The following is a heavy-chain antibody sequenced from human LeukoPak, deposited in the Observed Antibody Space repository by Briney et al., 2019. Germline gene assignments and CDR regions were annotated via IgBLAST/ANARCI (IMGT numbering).Heavy chain of an antibody. CDR3: ARDDDWLIRSSTLHFDY. J-gene: IGHJ4*02. V-gene: IGHV5-51*01. CDR1: GYSFTSYW. D-gene: IGHD2-2*01. CDR2: IYPGDSDT. Sequence: GESLKISCKGSGYSFTSYWIGWVRQMPGKGLEWMGIIYPGDSDTRYSPSFQGQVTISADKSISTAYLELSRLRSDDTAVYYCARDDDWLIRSSTLHFDYWGQGTLVTVSS.